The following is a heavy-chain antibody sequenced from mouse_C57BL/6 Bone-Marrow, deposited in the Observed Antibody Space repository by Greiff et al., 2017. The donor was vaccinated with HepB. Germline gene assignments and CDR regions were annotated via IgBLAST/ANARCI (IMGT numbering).Heavy chain of an antibody. CDR1: GFTFSSYA. V-gene: IGHV5-9-1*02. J-gene: IGHJ4*01. Sequence: DVMLVESGEGLVKPGGSLKLSCAASGFTFSSYAMSWVRQTPEKRLEWVAYISSGGDYIYYADTVKGRFTISRDNARNTLYLQMSSLKSEDTAMYYCTIYYGSSPYAMDYWGQGTSVTVSS. D-gene: IGHD1-1*01. CDR3: TIYYGSSPYAMDY. CDR2: ISSGGDYI.